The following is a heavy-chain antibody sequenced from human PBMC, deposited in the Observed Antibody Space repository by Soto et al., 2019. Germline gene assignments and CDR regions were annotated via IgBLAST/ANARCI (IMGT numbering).Heavy chain of an antibody. Sequence: PGGSLRLSCAASGFTFSSYAMHWVRQAPGKGLEWVAVISYDGSNKYYADSVKGRFTISRDNSKNTLYLQMNSLRAEDTAVYYCARGSGSHDYWGQGTLVTVSS. J-gene: IGHJ4*02. V-gene: IGHV3-30-3*01. CDR3: ARGSGSHDY. CDR1: GFTFSSYA. D-gene: IGHD1-26*01. CDR2: ISYDGSNK.